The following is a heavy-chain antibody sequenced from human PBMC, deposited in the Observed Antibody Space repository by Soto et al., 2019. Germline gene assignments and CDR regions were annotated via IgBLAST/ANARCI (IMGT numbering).Heavy chain of an antibody. CDR1: GGSIISGGYF. D-gene: IGHD4-17*01. CDR2: IYSSGSS. V-gene: IGHV4-31*03. CDR3: ARVDATVTSYYFDS. Sequence: SETLSLTCTVSGGSIISGGYFWSWVRQHPGKGLEWFGHIYSSGSSYYNPSLKSRVTISMDTSKNQFSLKLSSVTAAVTSVYYCARVDATVTSYYFDSWGQGTLVTVSS. J-gene: IGHJ4*02.